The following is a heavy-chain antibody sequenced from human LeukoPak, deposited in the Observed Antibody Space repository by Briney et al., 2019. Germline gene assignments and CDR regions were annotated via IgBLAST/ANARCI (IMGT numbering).Heavy chain of an antibody. V-gene: IGHV1-18*01. CDR2: ISAYNGNT. J-gene: IGHJ3*02. CDR3: ARGLYYYDSSGSLDAFDI. Sequence: GASVKVSCKASGYTFTSYGISWVRQAPGQGLEWMGWISAYNGNTNYAQKLQGRVTMTTDTSTSTAYMELRSLRSEDTAVYYCARGLYYYDSSGSLDAFDIWGQGTMVTVSS. CDR1: GYTFTSYG. D-gene: IGHD3-22*01.